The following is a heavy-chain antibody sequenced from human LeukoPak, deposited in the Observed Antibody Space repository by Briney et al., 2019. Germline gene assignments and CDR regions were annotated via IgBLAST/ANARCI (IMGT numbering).Heavy chain of an antibody. J-gene: IGHJ4*02. V-gene: IGHV1-69*04. CDR1: GGTFSSYA. CDR3: ARGLYSGSSFGY. Sequence: GASVKVSCKASGGTFSSYAISWVRQAPGQGLEGMGRIIPILGIANYAQKFQGRVTITADKSTSTAYMELSSLRSAHTAVSYCARGLYSGSSFGYWGPGNLVTVSS. D-gene: IGHD1-26*01. CDR2: IIPILGIA.